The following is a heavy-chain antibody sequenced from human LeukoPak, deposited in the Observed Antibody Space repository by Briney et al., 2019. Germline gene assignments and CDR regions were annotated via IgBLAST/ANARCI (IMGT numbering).Heavy chain of an antibody. D-gene: IGHD3-10*01. CDR3: ARASNYGSGNYHLDY. CDR2: INPNGGST. J-gene: IGHJ4*02. V-gene: IGHV1-46*01. Sequence: ASVKVSCKASGYTFTTYYMHWVRQAPGQGLEWMGIINPNGGSTSYAQNRVTMTRDTSTSTFYMELSSLKSEDTAVYYCARASNYGSGNYHLDYWGREPWSPSPQ. CDR1: GYTFTTYY.